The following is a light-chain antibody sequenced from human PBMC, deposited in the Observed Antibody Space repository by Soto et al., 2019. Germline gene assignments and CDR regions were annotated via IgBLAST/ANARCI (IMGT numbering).Light chain of an antibody. J-gene: IGKJ1*01. V-gene: IGKV1-39*01. Sequence: DIQMTQSPSSLSASVGDRVTITCRTSQPMSDYLNWYQQRPGKAPTLLIYTASNLQSGVPSRFSGSGSGTHFTLTISSLQPEDFATYYCQQHYNTPRTFGHGTKVDI. CDR3: QQHYNTPRT. CDR1: QPMSDY. CDR2: TAS.